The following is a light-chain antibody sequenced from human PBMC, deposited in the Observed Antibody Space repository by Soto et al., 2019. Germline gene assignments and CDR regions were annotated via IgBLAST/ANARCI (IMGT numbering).Light chain of an antibody. J-gene: IGKJ4*01. Sequence: IQLTQSPSSLSAFVGDRVTLTCRASQGIGSYLAWYQQKPGKAPKLLIYVTSTLQTGVPSRFSGSGSGADFTLTISSLQPEDSATYYCQQLSLYPLTFGGGTKVDIK. CDR1: QGIGSY. V-gene: IGKV1-9*01. CDR2: VTS. CDR3: QQLSLYPLT.